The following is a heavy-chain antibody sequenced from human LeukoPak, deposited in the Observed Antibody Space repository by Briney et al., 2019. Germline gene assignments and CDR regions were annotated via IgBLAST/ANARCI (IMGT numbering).Heavy chain of an antibody. D-gene: IGHD3-22*01. V-gene: IGHV3-15*01. CDR3: TTGYSSGYIEDY. Sequence: GGSLRLPCAASGFRFSDAWMSWVRQAPGKGLEWVGRIKRKIDGERTDYVESVKGRFIISRDDSTNTLFLQMNSLKIEDTAVYYCTTGYSSGYIEDYWGQGTRVSVSS. CDR1: GFRFSDAW. J-gene: IGHJ4*02. CDR2: IKRKIDGERT.